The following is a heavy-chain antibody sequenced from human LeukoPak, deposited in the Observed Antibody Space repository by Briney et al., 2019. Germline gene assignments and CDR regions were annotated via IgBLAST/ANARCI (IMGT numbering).Heavy chain of an antibody. CDR2: IYTSGNT. J-gene: IGHJ3*02. D-gene: IGHD6-19*01. CDR3: ARHFPRIAVAGTDAFDI. Sequence: SETLSLTCTVSGGSISRGSYYWSWIRQPAGKGLEWIGRIYTSGNTNYNPSLKSRVTISVDTSKNQFSLKLSSVTAADTAVYYCARHFPRIAVAGTDAFDIWGQGTMVTVSS. CDR1: GGSISRGSYY. V-gene: IGHV4-61*02.